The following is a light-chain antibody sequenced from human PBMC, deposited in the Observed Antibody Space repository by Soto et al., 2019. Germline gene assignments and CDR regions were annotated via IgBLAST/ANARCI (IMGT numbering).Light chain of an antibody. Sequence: DIQMTQSPSSLSASVGDRVTITCRASQSISSYLNWYQQKPGKAPKLLIYAASNLQSGVPSRFSGSGSGTDFTLTISSLQPEDFVIYYCQQSYSTPHTFGQGTKVDI. CDR1: QSISSY. CDR3: QQSYSTPHT. CDR2: AAS. V-gene: IGKV1-39*01. J-gene: IGKJ1*01.